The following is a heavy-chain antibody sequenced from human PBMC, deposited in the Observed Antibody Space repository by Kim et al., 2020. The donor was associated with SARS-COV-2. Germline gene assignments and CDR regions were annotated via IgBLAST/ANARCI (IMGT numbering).Heavy chain of an antibody. Sequence: YSANSGKGRFTISRDNSKNTLYLQMNRLRAEDTAVYYCARDWGEEYFDYWGQGTLVTVSS. CDR3: ARDWGEEYFDY. D-gene: IGHD3-16*01. J-gene: IGHJ4*02. V-gene: IGHV3-53*01.